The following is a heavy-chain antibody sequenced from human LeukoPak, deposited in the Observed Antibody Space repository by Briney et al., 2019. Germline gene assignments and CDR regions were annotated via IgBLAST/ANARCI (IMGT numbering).Heavy chain of an antibody. CDR3: ARGTIVVVPQGGYYFDY. D-gene: IGHD2-2*01. V-gene: IGHV4-30-2*01. J-gene: IGHJ4*02. CDR1: GGSISSGGYS. CDR2: IYHSGST. Sequence: SETLSLTCAVSGGSISSGGYSWSWIRQPPGKGLEWIGYIYHSGSTYYNPSLRSRVTISVDRSKNQFSLKLSSVTAADTAVYYCARGTIVVVPQGGYYFDYWGQGTLVTVSS.